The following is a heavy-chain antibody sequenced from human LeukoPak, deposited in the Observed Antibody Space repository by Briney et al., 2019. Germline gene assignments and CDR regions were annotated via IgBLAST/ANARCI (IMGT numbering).Heavy chain of an antibody. CDR2: ISYDGGDP. V-gene: IGHV3-74*01. J-gene: IGHJ5*02. D-gene: IGHD6-13*01. CDR3: ARGYSSRLYNWLDP. CDR1: GFTFSSHS. Sequence: GGSLRFSCVASGFTFSSHSVNWVRQAPGKGLVWVSRISYDGGDPSYADSVKGRFTISRDNAKNTLYLQMNSLTAEDTAVYYCARGYSSRLYNWLDPWGQGTLVTVSS.